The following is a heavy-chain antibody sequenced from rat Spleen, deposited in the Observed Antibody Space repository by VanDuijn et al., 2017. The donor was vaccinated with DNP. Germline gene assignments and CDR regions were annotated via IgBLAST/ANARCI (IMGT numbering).Heavy chain of an antibody. J-gene: IGHJ4*01. CDR1: GFAFSGYY. CDR2: ISYAGGRT. Sequence: EVQLVESGGGLVQPGRSLKLSCAASGFAFSGYYMAWVRQAPTKGLAWVALISYAGGRTSYRASVRGRFSISRDNAKNSLYLQMDSLSSEDTATYFCTTWGWLLGLDAWGQGTSVTVSS. CDR3: TTWGWLLGLDA. D-gene: IGHD1-12*03. V-gene: IGHV5-20*01.